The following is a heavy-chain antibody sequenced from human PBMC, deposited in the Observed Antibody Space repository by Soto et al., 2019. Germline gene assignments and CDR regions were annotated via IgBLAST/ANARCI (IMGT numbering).Heavy chain of an antibody. CDR1: GFTFSNYG. D-gene: IGHD5-18*01. Sequence: PGGSLRLSCTASGFTFSNYGMNWIRQAPGKGLEWISFISYGSSSTYYADSVKGRFTISRDNAKNSLYLQMNSLRDEDTAVYYCARGKYTYGSDYWGQGAMVTVSS. CDR3: ARGKYTYGSDY. CDR2: ISYGSSST. J-gene: IGHJ4*02. V-gene: IGHV3-48*02.